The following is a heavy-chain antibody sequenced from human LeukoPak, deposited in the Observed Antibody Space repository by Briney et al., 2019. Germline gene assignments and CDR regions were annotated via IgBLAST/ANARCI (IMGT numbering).Heavy chain of an antibody. V-gene: IGHV3-53*01. CDR1: GFTVSSNY. Sequence: GGSLRLSCAASGFTVSSNYMSWVRQAPGKGLEWVSVIYSGGSTYYADSVKGRFTISRDNSKNTLYLQMNSLRAEDTAVYYCARDLVSSSSHYFDYWGQGTLVTVSS. D-gene: IGHD6-13*01. J-gene: IGHJ4*02. CDR2: IYSGGST. CDR3: ARDLVSSSSHYFDY.